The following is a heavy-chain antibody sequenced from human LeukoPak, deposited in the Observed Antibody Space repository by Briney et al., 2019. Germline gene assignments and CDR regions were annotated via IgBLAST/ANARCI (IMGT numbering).Heavy chain of an antibody. CDR3: ARDGANSSGWFNYYYYYMDV. Sequence: ASVKVSCKASGYTFTGYYMHWVRQAPGQGLEWMGWINPNSGGTNYAQKSQGRVTMTRDTSISTAYMELSRLRSDDTAVYYCARDGANSSGWFNYYYYYMDVWGKGTTVTVSS. CDR1: GYTFTGYY. CDR2: INPNSGGT. J-gene: IGHJ6*03. V-gene: IGHV1-2*02. D-gene: IGHD6-19*01.